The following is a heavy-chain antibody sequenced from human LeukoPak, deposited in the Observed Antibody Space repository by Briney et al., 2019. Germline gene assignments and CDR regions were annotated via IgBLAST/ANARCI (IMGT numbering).Heavy chain of an antibody. CDR1: GASINFNY. CDR2: KYNSGST. D-gene: IGHD3-10*01. J-gene: IGHJ4*02. V-gene: IGHV4-59*01. Sequence: SETLSLTCTVSGASINFNYWNWVRLPPGKGLEWIGYKYNSGSTNYNPSLKNRVTISIDTSKNQLSLKLTSVTAEDTAVYFCVRGSGASSMFDSWGQGTLVTVSS. CDR3: VRGSGASSMFDS.